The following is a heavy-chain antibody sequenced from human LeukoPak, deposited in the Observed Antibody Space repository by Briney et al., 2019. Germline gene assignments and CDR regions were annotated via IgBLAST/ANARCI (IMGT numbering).Heavy chain of an antibody. J-gene: IGHJ5*02. V-gene: IGHV4-4*07. D-gene: IGHD3-10*01. CDR1: GGSISTYY. CDR2: IYPSGST. Sequence: SETLSLTCTVSGGSISTYYWSWIRQPAGKGLEWIGRIYPSGSTIYNPSLKSRVTMSADTSKNQFSLKLSSVTAADTAVYYCARAPYGSGANWFDPWGQGTLVTVSS. CDR3: ARAPYGSGANWFDP.